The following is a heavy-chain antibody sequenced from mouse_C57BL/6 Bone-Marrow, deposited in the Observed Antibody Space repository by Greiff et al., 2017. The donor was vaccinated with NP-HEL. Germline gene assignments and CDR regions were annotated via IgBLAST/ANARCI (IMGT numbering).Heavy chain of an antibody. J-gene: IGHJ1*03. CDR2: IYPGSGST. CDR3: ARKDYYGSRADWYFDV. V-gene: IGHV1-55*01. CDR1: GYTFTSYW. D-gene: IGHD1-1*01. Sequence: VQLQQSGAELVKPGASVKMSCKASGYTFTSYWITWVKQRPGQGLEWIGDIYPGSGSTNYNEKFKSKASLTVDTSSSTAYMQLSSLTSEDSAVYYCARKDYYGSRADWYFDVWGTGTTVTVSS.